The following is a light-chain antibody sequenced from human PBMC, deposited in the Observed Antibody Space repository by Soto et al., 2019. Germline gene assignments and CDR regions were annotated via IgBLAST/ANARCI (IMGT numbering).Light chain of an antibody. CDR3: CSYANIYIWV. J-gene: IGLJ3*02. CDR2: EAT. CDR1: SSDVGNNNL. V-gene: IGLV2-23*01. Sequence: QSALSQPASVSGSPGQSITIPCTGSSSDVGNNNLVSWYQQHPGKAPKVMIYEATKRPSGVSNRFSGSKSGNTASLTISGLQAEDEADYYCCSYANIYIWVFGGGTKLTVL.